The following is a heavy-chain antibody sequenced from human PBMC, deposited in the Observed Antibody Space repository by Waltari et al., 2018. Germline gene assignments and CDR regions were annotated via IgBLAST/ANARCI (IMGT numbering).Heavy chain of an antibody. J-gene: IGHJ5*02. CDR3: ARGGGFLEWKRFDP. CDR1: GYTFTSYD. V-gene: IGHV1-8*02. Sequence: QVQLVQSGAEVKKPGASVKVSCKASGYTFTSYDINWVRQATGQGLEWMGWLNRNSGKPGYAQKSQGRVTMTRNTSISTAYMELSSLRSEDTAVYYCARGGGFLEWKRFDPWGQGTLVTVSS. D-gene: IGHD3-3*01. CDR2: LNRNSGKP.